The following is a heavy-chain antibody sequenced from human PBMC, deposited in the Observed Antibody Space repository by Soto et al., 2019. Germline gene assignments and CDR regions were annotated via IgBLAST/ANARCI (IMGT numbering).Heavy chain of an antibody. J-gene: IGHJ4*02. CDR3: VKLLVVTETRDY. Sequence: EVNVLESGGDVVQPGGSLRLSCAASGFKFRSAAMTWVRQAPGKGLEWVSSISGSGGSAYYADSVRGRFTISRDNSNNTLYLQMNSLRVEDTATYYCVKLLVVTETRDYWGRGTLVSVSS. V-gene: IGHV3-23*01. CDR2: ISGSGGSA. D-gene: IGHD2-21*02. CDR1: GFKFRSAA.